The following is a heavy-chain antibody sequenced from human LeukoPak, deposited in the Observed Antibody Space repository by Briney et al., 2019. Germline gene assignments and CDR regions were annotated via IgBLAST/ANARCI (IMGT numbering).Heavy chain of an antibody. V-gene: IGHV3-23*01. CDR1: GFTFSSYA. CDR2: IGGSSATT. Sequence: GGSLRLSCAASGFTFSSYAMSWVRQAPGKGLEWVSVIGGSSATTYYADSGKGRFTISRDNSKNMLYLQMSSLRAEDTAVYYCASFDYWGQGTLVTVSS. CDR3: ASFDY. J-gene: IGHJ4*02.